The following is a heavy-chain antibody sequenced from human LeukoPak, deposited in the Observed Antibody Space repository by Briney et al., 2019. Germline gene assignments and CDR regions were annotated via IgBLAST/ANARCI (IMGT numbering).Heavy chain of an antibody. Sequence: AGSLRLSCAASGFTFSSYWMSWVRQAPGKGLEWVANIKQDGSEKYYVDSVKGRFTISRDNAKNSLYLQMNSLRAEDTAVYYCAREAYYDFWTHKKGAFDIWGQGTIVTVSS. J-gene: IGHJ3*02. CDR3: AREAYYDFWTHKKGAFDI. CDR2: IKQDGSEK. CDR1: GFTFSSYW. D-gene: IGHD3-3*01. V-gene: IGHV3-7*01.